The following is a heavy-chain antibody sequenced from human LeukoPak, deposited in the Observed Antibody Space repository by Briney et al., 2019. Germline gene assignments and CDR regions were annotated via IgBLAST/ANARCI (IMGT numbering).Heavy chain of an antibody. J-gene: IGHJ4*02. CDR3: ARETAYGDFNFDY. CDR2: IYYSGST. V-gene: IGHV4-61*01. D-gene: IGHD4-17*01. Sequence: SETLSLTCTVSGGSVSSGSYYWSCIRQPPGKGLESIGYIYYSGSTNYNPSLKSRVTISVDTSKNQFSLKLSSVTAADTAVYYCARETAYGDFNFDYWGQGTLVTVSS. CDR1: GGSVSSGSYY.